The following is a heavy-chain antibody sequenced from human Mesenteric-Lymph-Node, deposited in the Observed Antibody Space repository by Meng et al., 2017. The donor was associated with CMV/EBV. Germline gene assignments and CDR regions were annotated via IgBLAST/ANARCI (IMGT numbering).Heavy chain of an antibody. CDR3: ARDGNLLTLNGGMDV. CDR1: GFTFSSYW. CDR2: IKQDGSGK. D-gene: IGHD4-23*01. J-gene: IGHJ6*02. V-gene: IGHV3-7*01. Sequence: GESLKISCAASGFTFSSYWMSWVRQAPGKGLEWVANIKQDGSGKYYVDSVKGRFTISRDNAKNSLYLQMNSLRTEDTAVYYCARDGNLLTLNGGMDVWGQGTTVTVSS.